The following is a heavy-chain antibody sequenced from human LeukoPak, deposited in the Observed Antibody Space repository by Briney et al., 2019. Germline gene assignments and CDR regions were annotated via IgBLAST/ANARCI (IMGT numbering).Heavy chain of an antibody. CDR1: GGTFISYA. Sequence: SVKVSCKASGGTFISYAISWVRQAPGQGLEWMGGIIPIFGTANYAQKFQGRVTITADESTSTAYMELSSLRSEDTAVYYCARVSYSSSWFNFFDYWGQGTLVTVSS. CDR2: IIPIFGTA. D-gene: IGHD6-13*01. J-gene: IGHJ4*02. V-gene: IGHV1-69*01. CDR3: ARVSYSSSWFNFFDY.